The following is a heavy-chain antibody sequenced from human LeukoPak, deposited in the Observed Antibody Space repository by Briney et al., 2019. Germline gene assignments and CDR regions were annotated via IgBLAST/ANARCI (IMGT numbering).Heavy chain of an antibody. V-gene: IGHV3-7*04. Sequence: GGSLRLSCAASAFTFSSYWMSWVRQAPGKGLEWVANIKPDGSEKYYVDFVKGRFTISRDNAKNSLYLQMNSLRAEDTAVYYCARGRGRLLVYWGQGTLVTVSS. D-gene: IGHD2-15*01. CDR2: IKPDGSEK. J-gene: IGHJ4*02. CDR1: AFTFSSYW. CDR3: ARGRGRLLVY.